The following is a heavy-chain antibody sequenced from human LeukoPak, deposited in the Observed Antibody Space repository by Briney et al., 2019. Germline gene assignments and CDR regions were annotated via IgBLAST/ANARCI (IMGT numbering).Heavy chain of an antibody. D-gene: IGHD6-13*01. CDR3: ARYAAGPFDY. CDR1: GGSVSSGSYY. J-gene: IGHJ4*02. V-gene: IGHV4-61*01. Sequence: SETLSLTCTVSGGSVSSGSYYWSWIRQPPGKGLEWIGYIYYGGSTNYNPSLKSRVTISVDTSKNQFSLKLSSVTAADTAVYYCARYAAGPFDYWGQGTLVTVSS. CDR2: IYYGGST.